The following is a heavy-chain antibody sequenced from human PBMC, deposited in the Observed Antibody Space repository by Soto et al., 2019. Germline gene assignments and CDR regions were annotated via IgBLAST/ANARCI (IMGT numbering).Heavy chain of an antibody. J-gene: IGHJ3*02. V-gene: IGHV4-34*01. CDR3: ARDLGANGCVAFDI. D-gene: IGHD2-15*01. Sequence: SETLSLTCAVYGGSFSGYYWSWIRQPPGKGLEWIGEINHSGSTNYNPSLKSRISISVDTSKNQFSLTLSSVTAADTAAYYCARDLGANGCVAFDIWGQGTMVTVSS. CDR2: INHSGST. CDR1: GGSFSGYY.